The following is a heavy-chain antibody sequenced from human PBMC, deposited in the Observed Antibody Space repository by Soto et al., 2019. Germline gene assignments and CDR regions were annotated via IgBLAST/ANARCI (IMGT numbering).Heavy chain of an antibody. CDR3: AKYKYQVFNYGIDV. CDR1: GFTFSLYG. D-gene: IGHD2-2*01. Sequence: QVQLVESGGGVVQPGRSLRLSCAASGFTFSLYGIHWVRQAPGKGLEWVAVISFDGSNKYYTDSVKGRFTISRDNSMNTLYLQMNSLRAEDTAVYYCAKYKYQVFNYGIDVWGQGTTVTVSS. CDR2: ISFDGSNK. J-gene: IGHJ6*02. V-gene: IGHV3-30*18.